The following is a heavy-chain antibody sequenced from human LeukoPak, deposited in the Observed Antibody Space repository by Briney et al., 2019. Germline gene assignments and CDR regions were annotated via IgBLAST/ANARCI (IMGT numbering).Heavy chain of an antibody. D-gene: IGHD3-3*01. Sequence: PSETLSLTCTVSGGSISSGDYYWSWIRQPPGKGLEWIGYIYYSGSTYYNPSLKSRVTISVDTSKNQFSLKLSSVTAADTAVCYCARDPKPTIFGVASFDYWGQGTLVTVSS. CDR2: IYYSGST. CDR3: ARDPKPTIFGVASFDY. V-gene: IGHV4-30-4*08. CDR1: GGSISSGDYY. J-gene: IGHJ4*02.